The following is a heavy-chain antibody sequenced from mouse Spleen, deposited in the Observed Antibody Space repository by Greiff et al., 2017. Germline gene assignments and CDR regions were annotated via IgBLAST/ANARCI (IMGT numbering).Heavy chain of an antibody. V-gene: IGHV1-69*01. CDR3: ASYSNHVDGFAY. Sequence: QVQLQQPGAELVMPGASVKLSCKASGYTFTSYWMHWVKQRPGQGLEWIGEIDPSDSYTNYNQKFKGKATLTVDKSSSTAYMQLSSLTSEDSAVHYCASYSNHVDGFAYWGQGTLGNVSA. D-gene: IGHD2-5*01. CDR2: IDPSDSYT. J-gene: IGHJ3*01. CDR1: GYTFTSYW.